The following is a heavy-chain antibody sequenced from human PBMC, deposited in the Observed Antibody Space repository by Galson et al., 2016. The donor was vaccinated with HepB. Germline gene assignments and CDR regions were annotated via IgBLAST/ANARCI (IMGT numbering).Heavy chain of an antibody. V-gene: IGHV1-46*01. J-gene: IGHJ4*02. CDR2: INPSDGAT. D-gene: IGHD6-13*01. CDR1: GYTFTRYY. Sequence: SVKVSCKASGYTFTRYYFHWARQAPGQGLEWMGVINPSDGATSYHQNFYDRVTMTRDTSTSTVYMELSSLRSEDTAVYYCARTFGSCGLDYWGQGTLVTVSS. CDR3: ARTFGSCGLDY.